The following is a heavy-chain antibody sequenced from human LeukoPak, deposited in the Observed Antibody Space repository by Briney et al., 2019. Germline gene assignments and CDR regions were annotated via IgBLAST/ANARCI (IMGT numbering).Heavy chain of an antibody. D-gene: IGHD6-19*01. CDR3: TRAVGEQWLVPLGAFDI. CDR2: IRSKAYGGTT. CDR1: GFTFGDYA. J-gene: IGHJ3*02. Sequence: GGSLRLSCTASGFTFGDYAMSWFRQAPGKGLEWVGFIRSKAYGGTTEYAASVKGRFTISRDDSKSIAYLQMNSLKTEDTAVYYCTRAVGEQWLVPLGAFDIWGQGTMVTVSS. V-gene: IGHV3-49*03.